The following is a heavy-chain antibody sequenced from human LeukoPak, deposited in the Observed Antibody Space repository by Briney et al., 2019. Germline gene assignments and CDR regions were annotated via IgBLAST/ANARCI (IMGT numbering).Heavy chain of an antibody. CDR1: GFTFSTYA. D-gene: IGHD5-12*01. J-gene: IGHJ4*02. Sequence: PGGSLRLSCTASGFTFSTYAMHWVRQAPGKGLEWVAVISYDGTNKYYAGSVQGRFTISRDNSKNTVYLQMTSLRTEDTALYYCQSRSIVATPDDYRGQGTLVTVSS. CDR3: QSRSIVATPDDY. CDR2: ISYDGTNK. V-gene: IGHV3-30*04.